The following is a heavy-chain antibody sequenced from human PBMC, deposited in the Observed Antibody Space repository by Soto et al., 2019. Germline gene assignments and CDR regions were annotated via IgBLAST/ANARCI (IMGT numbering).Heavy chain of an antibody. D-gene: IGHD4-17*01. J-gene: IGHJ4*02. Sequence: PGGSLRLSCAASGFTFSSYWMHWVRQAPGKGLVWVSRINSDGSSASYADSVKGRFTISRGNAKNTLYLQMNSLRAEDTAVYYGARGGLESPHWVTTEIDYWGQGTLVTVSS. CDR3: ARGGLESPHWVTTEIDY. CDR1: GFTFSSYW. CDR2: INSDGSSA. V-gene: IGHV3-74*01.